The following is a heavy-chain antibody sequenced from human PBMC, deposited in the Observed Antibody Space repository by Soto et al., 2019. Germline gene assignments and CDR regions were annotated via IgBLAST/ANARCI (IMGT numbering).Heavy chain of an antibody. CDR2: IWYDGSNT. Sequence: QVQLVESGGGVVQPGRSLRLSCAASGFTFSSYGMHWVRQAPGKGLEGVAVIWYDGSNTYYADSVKGRLTISRDNSKNTLYLQMNSLRAEDTAVYYCARDRIHSGYDTFPGYWGQGTLVTVSS. D-gene: IGHD5-12*01. CDR1: GFTFSSYG. CDR3: ARDRIHSGYDTFPGY. V-gene: IGHV3-33*01. J-gene: IGHJ4*02.